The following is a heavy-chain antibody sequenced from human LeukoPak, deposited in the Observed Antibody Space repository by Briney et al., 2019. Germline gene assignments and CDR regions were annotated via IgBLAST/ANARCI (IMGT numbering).Heavy chain of an antibody. J-gene: IGHJ4*02. CDR2: INHSGST. D-gene: IGHD6-19*01. CDR3: ARTSGWFYYFDY. Sequence: SETLSLTCAVYGGSFSGYYWSWIRQPPGKGLEWIGEINHSGSTNYNPSLKRRVTISVDTSKNQFSLKLSSVTAADTAVYYCARTSGWFYYFDYWGQGTLVTVSS. V-gene: IGHV4-34*01. CDR1: GGSFSGYY.